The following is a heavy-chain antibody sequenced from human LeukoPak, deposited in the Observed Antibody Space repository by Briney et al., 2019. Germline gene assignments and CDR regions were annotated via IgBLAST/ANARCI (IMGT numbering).Heavy chain of an antibody. CDR3: VTQVVPAAIPDAFDI. Sequence: PSETLSLTCAVSGYSISSGYYWGWIRQPPGRGLEFIAGIYRSGSTYHNPSLKSRVTISLDMSRNQFSLKLDSLTAADTAVYFCVTQVVPAAIPDAFDIWGQGTVVTVFS. CDR1: GYSISSGYY. CDR2: IYRSGST. J-gene: IGHJ3*02. D-gene: IGHD2-2*01. V-gene: IGHV4-38-2*01.